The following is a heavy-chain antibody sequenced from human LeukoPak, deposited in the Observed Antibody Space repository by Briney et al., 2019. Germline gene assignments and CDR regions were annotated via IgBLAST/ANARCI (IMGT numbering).Heavy chain of an antibody. D-gene: IGHD3-10*01. J-gene: IGHJ4*02. CDR2: IYYSGSA. V-gene: IGHV4-59*01. CDR3: ARSYGSGNYFDY. CDR1: GGSISTYY. Sequence: SETLSLTCTVSGGSISTYYWSWIRQPPGKGLEWIGYIYYSGSAKYNPSLKSRVTISVDTSKNQFSLKLSSVTAADTAVYYCARSYGSGNYFDYWGQGILVTASS.